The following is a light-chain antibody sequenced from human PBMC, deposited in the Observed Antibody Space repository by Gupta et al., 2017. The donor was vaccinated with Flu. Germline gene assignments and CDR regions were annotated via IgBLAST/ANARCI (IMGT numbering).Light chain of an antibody. V-gene: IGLV2-14*01. CDR3: SSDTSSATRV. J-gene: IGLJ3*02. CDR1: SSDVGGYNY. CDR2: EVT. Sequence: STTISCTGTSSDVGGYNYVSWYQQHPAKAPKLMIYEVTKRPAGVANRFSGSKSGNTASLTISGLQAEDEADYYCSSDTSSATRVFGGGTRLTVL.